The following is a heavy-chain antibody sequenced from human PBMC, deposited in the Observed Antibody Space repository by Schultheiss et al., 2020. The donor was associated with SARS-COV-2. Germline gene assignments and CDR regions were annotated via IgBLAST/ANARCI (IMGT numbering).Heavy chain of an antibody. CDR2: ISGGGGST. CDR1: GFTFSSYA. V-gene: IGHV3-23*01. CDR3: AKAAEAVAGPHFDY. J-gene: IGHJ4*02. Sequence: GGSLRLSCVASGFTFSSYAMNWVRQAPGKGLEWVSTISGGGGSTHYADSVKGRFTISRDNSKNTLYLQMNSLRAEDTAVYYCAKAAEAVAGPHFDYWGQGTLVTVSS. D-gene: IGHD6-19*01.